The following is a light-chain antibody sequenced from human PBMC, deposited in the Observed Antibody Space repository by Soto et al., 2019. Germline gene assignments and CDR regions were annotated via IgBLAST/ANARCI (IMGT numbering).Light chain of an antibody. CDR1: QGISSY. V-gene: IGKV1-9*01. J-gene: IGKJ1*01. Sequence: IQLTQSPSSLSASVGDRVTITCRASQGISSYLAWYQQKPGKAPKLLIYAASTLQSGVPSRFSGSGSGTDFTLTISSLQPEDFATYSCQQLNSYHRTFGQGTKVEIK. CDR2: AAS. CDR3: QQLNSYHRT.